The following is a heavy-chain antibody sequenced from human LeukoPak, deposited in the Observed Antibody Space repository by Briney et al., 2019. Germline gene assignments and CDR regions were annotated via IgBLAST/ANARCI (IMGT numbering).Heavy chain of an antibody. Sequence: SETLSLTCTVSGGSISSHYWSWIRQPPGKGLEWIGYTYYSGSTNYNHSLKSRVTMSVDTSKNQFSLKLSSVTAADTAVYYCAAFTYYYDSSGYSDAFDIWGQGTMVTVSS. J-gene: IGHJ3*02. CDR3: AAFTYYYDSSGYSDAFDI. CDR2: TYYSGST. D-gene: IGHD3-22*01. V-gene: IGHV4-59*11. CDR1: GGSISSHY.